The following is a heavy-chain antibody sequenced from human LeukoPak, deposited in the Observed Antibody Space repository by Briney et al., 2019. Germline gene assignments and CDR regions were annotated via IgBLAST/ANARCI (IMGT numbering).Heavy chain of an antibody. D-gene: IGHD2-2*01. CDR3: ARGSSCSGTTCYHSAYYHMDV. V-gene: IGHV3-48*04. CDR2: ISSSTTTK. Sequence: GGSLRLSCAASGFSLSTYSMNWVRQAPGKGLEWVSYISSSTTTKYYADSVKGRFTISRDNAENSLYLQMNSLRAEDTAVYYCARGSSCSGTTCYHSAYYHMDVWGKGTTVTVSS. J-gene: IGHJ6*03. CDR1: GFSLSTYS.